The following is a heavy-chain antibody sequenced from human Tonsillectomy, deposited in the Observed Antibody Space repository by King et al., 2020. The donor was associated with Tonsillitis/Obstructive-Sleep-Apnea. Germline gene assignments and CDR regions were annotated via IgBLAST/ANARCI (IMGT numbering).Heavy chain of an antibody. D-gene: IGHD3-9*01. V-gene: IGHV3-30*18. Sequence: VQLVESGGGVVQPGRSLRLSCAASGFTFSSYGMHWVRQAPGKGLEWVAVISFDGSNKYYADSVKGRFTISRDNSKNTLYLQMNSLRAEDTAVYYCAKDIDKRIHYDPGTGYSGMDVWGQGTTVTVSS. CDR2: ISFDGSNK. J-gene: IGHJ6*02. CDR1: GFTFSSYG. CDR3: AKDIDKRIHYDPGTGYSGMDV.